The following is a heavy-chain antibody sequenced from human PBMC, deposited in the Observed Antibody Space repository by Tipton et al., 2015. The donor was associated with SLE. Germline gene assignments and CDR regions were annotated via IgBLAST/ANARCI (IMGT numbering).Heavy chain of an antibody. CDR2: IFNSGNT. CDR3: ARQRLRLLSPLDA. D-gene: IGHD3-10*01. Sequence: TLSLTCTVSGGSISIGTYYWSWIRQPAGKGLEWIGRIFNSGNTNYNPSLKSRVTISVDTSKNQFSLELSSVTAADTAVYYCARQRLRLLSPLDAWGQGTTVTVSS. J-gene: IGHJ6*02. CDR1: GGSISIGTYY. V-gene: IGHV4-61*02.